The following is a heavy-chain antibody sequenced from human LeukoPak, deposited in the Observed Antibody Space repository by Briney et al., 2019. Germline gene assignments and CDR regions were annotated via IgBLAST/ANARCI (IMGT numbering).Heavy chain of an antibody. CDR3: ARGTNWNDDLNY. V-gene: IGHV3-64*01. J-gene: IGHJ4*02. CDR1: GFTFSSYA. Sequence: GGSLRLSCAASGFTFSSYAMHWVRQAPGKGLEYVSAISSNGGSTYYANSVKGRFTISRDNSKNTLYLQMGSLRAEDMAVYYCARGTNWNDDLNYWGQGTLVTVSS. CDR2: ISSNGGST. D-gene: IGHD1-1*01.